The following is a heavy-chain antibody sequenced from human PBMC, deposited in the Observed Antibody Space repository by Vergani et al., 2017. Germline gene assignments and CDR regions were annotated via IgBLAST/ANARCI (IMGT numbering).Heavy chain of an antibody. CDR3: ARDRKIAAAGTGWFDP. CDR1: GFTFSSYS. J-gene: IGHJ5*02. D-gene: IGHD6-13*01. Sequence: EVQLVKSGGGLVKPGGSLRLSCAASGFTFSSYSMNWVRQAPGKGLEWVSSISSSSSYIYYADSVKGRFTISRDNAKNSLYLQMNSLRAEDTAVYYCARDRKIAAAGTGWFDPWGQGTLVTVSS. CDR2: ISSSSSYI. V-gene: IGHV3-21*01.